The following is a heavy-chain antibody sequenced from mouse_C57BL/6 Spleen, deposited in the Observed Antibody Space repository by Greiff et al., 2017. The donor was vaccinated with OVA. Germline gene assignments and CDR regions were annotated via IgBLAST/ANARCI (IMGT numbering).Heavy chain of an antibody. CDR2: FNPNYGTN. Sequence: VQLQQSGPELVKPGASVSISCKASGYSFTDYYMNWVKQNNGKSLEWIGVFNPNYGTNSYNQKFKGKTTLTLDQSSSTAYMQLNSLTSEDSAVYYCGRENGYHYAMDYWGQGTSVTVSS. D-gene: IGHD2-2*01. CDR1: GYSFTDYY. CDR3: GRENGYHYAMDY. J-gene: IGHJ4*01. V-gene: IGHV1-39*01.